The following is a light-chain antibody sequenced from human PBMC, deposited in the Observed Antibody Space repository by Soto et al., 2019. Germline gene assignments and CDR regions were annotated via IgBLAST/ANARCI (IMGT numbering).Light chain of an antibody. CDR2: TGS. V-gene: IGKV1-12*01. J-gene: IGKJ1*01. CDR1: QAIDSW. CDR3: QQTLSFPPT. Sequence: DIQMTQSPSSVSASVGDRVTIPCRASQAIDSWLAWYQQKPGEAPKLLIFTGSLLHSGVPPRFSGSGSGTDFTLTISSLQPEDFATYYCQQTLSFPPTFGQGTKVDIK.